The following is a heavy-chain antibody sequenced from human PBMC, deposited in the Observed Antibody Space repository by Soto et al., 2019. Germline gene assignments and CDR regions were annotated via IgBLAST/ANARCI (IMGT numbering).Heavy chain of an antibody. D-gene: IGHD3-16*01. CDR3: AKVAGGLGYFDL. J-gene: IGHJ2*01. CDR2: ISATGGNI. V-gene: IGHV3-23*01. CDR1: GFTFSDYA. Sequence: GGSLRLSCVASGFTFSDYAMTWVRQAPGKGLEWVATISATGGNIEYTDSLKGRFTISRDNSKNTLYLQLNGLTSDDTAVHYCAKVAGGLGYFDLWGRGTLVTVS.